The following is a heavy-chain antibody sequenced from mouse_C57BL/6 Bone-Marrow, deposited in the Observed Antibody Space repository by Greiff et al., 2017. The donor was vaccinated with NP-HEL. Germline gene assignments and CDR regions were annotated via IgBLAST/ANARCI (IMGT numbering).Heavy chain of an antibody. CDR2: INPSTGGT. V-gene: IGHV1-42*01. CDR3: AWYFDV. CDR1: GDSFTGYY. J-gene: IGHJ1*03. Sequence: VQLQQSGPEPVKPGASVKISCKASGDSFTGYYMNWVKQSPEKSLEWIGEINPSTGGTTYNQKFTAKATLTVDKSSSTAYMQLKSLTSEDSAVYYCAWYFDVWGTGTTVTVSS.